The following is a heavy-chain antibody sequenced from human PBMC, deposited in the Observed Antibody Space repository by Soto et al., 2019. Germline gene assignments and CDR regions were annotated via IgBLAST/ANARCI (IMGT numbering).Heavy chain of an antibody. CDR2: ISSNGGST. J-gene: IGHJ4*02. CDR3: VKDRDSSSWYMRPYYFDY. CDR1: GFTFSNFW. D-gene: IGHD6-13*01. V-gene: IGHV3-64D*06. Sequence: GGGPRLSCAAPGFTFSNFWVNWVRPAPGGGGEYVSAISSNGGSTYYADSVKGRFTISRDNSKNTLYLQMSSLRAEDTAVYYCVKDRDSSSWYMRPYYFDYWGQGTLVTVSS.